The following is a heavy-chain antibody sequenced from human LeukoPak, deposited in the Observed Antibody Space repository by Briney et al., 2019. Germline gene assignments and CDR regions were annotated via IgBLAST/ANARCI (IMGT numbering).Heavy chain of an antibody. CDR2: INNDGSAT. D-gene: IGHD5-18*01. Sequence: GGSLRLSCAASGFTFSSYWMHWVRRAPGKGLVWVSRINNDGSATKYADSVKGRFTISRDNAKNTLDLQMNSLRAEDTAVYYCTRGYNYGSIDYWGQGTLVTVSS. J-gene: IGHJ4*02. V-gene: IGHV3-74*03. CDR1: GFTFSSYW. CDR3: TRGYNYGSIDY.